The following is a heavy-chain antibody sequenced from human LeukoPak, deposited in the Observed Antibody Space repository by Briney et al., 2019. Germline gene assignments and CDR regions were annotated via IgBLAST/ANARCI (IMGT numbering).Heavy chain of an antibody. CDR2: IYPRDSDI. CDR3: ARMIGLGEVSPYFDY. CDR1: GYSFTSYW. D-gene: IGHD3-16*02. J-gene: IGHJ4*02. Sequence: GESLKISCKGSGYSFTSYWIAWVRQMPGKGLEWMGIIYPRDSDIRYSPPFQGQVTISADKSISTAYLQWSSLKASDTAMYYCARMIGLGEVSPYFDYWGQESLVTVSS. V-gene: IGHV5-51*01.